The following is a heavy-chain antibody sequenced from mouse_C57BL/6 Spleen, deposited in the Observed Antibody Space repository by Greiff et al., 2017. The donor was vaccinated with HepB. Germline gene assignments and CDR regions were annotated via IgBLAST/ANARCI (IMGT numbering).Heavy chain of an antibody. CDR1: GFNIKDDY. CDR2: IDPENGDT. D-gene: IGHD1-1*01. V-gene: IGHV14-4*01. Sequence: DVQLQESGAELVRPGASVKLSCTASGFNIKDDYMHWVKQRPEQGLEWIGWIDPENGDTEYASKFQGKATITADTSSNTAYLQLSSLTSEDTAVYYCTRITTVVAGDYWGQGTTLTVSS. J-gene: IGHJ2*01. CDR3: TRITTVVAGDY.